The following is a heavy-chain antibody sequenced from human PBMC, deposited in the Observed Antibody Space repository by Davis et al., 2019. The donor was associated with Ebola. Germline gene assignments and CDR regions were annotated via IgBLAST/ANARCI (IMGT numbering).Heavy chain of an antibody. Sequence: ASVKVSCKASGYTFTDYYMHWVRQAPGQGLEWMGWINSNSGGTNSAQKFQGWVTMTRDMSITTAYMELTRLRSDDTAVYYCAREYSAGRPTPIKDYGMDVWGQGTTVTVSS. V-gene: IGHV1-2*04. J-gene: IGHJ6*02. D-gene: IGHD5-18*01. CDR3: AREYSAGRPTPIKDYGMDV. CDR1: GYTFTDYY. CDR2: INSNSGGT.